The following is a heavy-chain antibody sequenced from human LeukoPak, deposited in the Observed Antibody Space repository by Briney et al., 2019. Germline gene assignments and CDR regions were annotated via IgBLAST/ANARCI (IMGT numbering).Heavy chain of an antibody. Sequence: GASVKVSCKTSAYTFTGYYMHWVRQAPGQGLEWMGWINPNSGDTNYAQKFQGRVTMTRDTSIRTVYMELSSLRSDDTAIYYCARDPGEYSSSFSGWFDPWGQGTLVTVSS. CDR1: AYTFTGYY. J-gene: IGHJ5*02. CDR2: INPNSGDT. CDR3: ARDPGEYSSSFSGWFDP. D-gene: IGHD6-6*01. V-gene: IGHV1-2*02.